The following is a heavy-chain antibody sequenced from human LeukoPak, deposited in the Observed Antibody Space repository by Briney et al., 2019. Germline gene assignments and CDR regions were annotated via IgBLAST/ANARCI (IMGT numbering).Heavy chain of an antibody. CDR1: GFTFSDYA. D-gene: IGHD3-10*01. CDR3: ARDPREGFGELLSYYYMDV. Sequence: GGSLRLSCAASGFTFSDYAMHWVRQAPGKGLEWVAIISDDGIKKYYADSVKGRFTISRDNSKNTLYLQMHSLRAEDTAVYYCARDPREGFGELLSYYYMDVWGKGTTVTISS. V-gene: IGHV3-30*07. J-gene: IGHJ6*03. CDR2: ISDDGIKK.